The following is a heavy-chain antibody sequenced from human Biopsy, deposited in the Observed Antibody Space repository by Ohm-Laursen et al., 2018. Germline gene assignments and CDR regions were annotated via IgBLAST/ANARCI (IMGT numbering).Heavy chain of an antibody. V-gene: IGHV3-23*01. Sequence: SLRLSCTASGFTFSGYAMSWVRQGPEQGLEWVSVVTGSGRSTYYTDSVKGRFSISRDNSKNTLYLQMNSLRVEDTAVYYCAKGRSGGTGHGNWFDPWGQGTLVIVSS. D-gene: IGHD3-10*01. CDR2: VTGSGRST. J-gene: IGHJ5*02. CDR3: AKGRSGGTGHGNWFDP. CDR1: GFTFSGYA.